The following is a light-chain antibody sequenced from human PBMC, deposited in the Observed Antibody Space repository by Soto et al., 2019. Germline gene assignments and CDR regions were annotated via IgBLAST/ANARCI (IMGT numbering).Light chain of an antibody. CDR3: QQYNNWPWT. V-gene: IGKV3-15*01. CDR1: QSISDT. Sequence: EIVMTQSPATLSVSPGGRATLSCRASQSISDTLAWYQQKPGQAPRLLIHGASTRAPGFPARFSGSGSGTDFTLTISSLQFEDFAVYYCQQYNNWPWTFGQGTKV. J-gene: IGKJ1*01. CDR2: GAS.